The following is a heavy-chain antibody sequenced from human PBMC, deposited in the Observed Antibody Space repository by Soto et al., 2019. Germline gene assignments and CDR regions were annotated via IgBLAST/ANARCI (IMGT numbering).Heavy chain of an antibody. Sequence: SETLSLTCTVSGGSISSSSYYWGWIRQPPGKGLEWIGSIYYSGSTYYTPSLKSRVTISVDTSKNQFSLKLSSVTAADTAVYYCASHDYIWGSYRPSYNYYMDVWGKGTTVTVSS. J-gene: IGHJ6*03. CDR1: GGSISSSSYY. V-gene: IGHV4-39*01. CDR3: ASHDYIWGSYRPSYNYYMDV. CDR2: IYYSGST. D-gene: IGHD3-16*02.